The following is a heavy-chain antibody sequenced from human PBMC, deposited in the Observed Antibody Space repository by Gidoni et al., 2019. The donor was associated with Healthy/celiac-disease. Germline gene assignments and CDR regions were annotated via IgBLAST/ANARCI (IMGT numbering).Heavy chain of an antibody. CDR3: ARGVYDFWSAGAWFDP. CDR1: GYNFTSYD. J-gene: IGHJ5*02. D-gene: IGHD3-3*01. Sequence: QVQLVQSGAEVKKPGASVKFSCKASGYNFTSYDINWVRQATGQGLEWMGWMNPNSGNTGYAQKFQGRVTMTRNTSISTAYMELSSLRSEDTAVYYCARGVYDFWSAGAWFDPWGQGTLVTVSS. V-gene: IGHV1-8*01. CDR2: MNPNSGNT.